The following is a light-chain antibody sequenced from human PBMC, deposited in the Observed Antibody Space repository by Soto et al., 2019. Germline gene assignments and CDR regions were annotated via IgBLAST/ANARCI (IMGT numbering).Light chain of an antibody. CDR1: SSNIGYNP. CDR3: AAWDDSLNAL. CDR2: IND. J-gene: IGLJ1*01. V-gene: IGLV1-44*01. Sequence: GSQSRRITISCSGSSSNIGYNPVNWYQQLPGAAPKLLIYINDQRPSGVPDRFSGSKSGTSASLAISGLQPEDEADYYCAAWDDSLNALFGTGTKVTVL.